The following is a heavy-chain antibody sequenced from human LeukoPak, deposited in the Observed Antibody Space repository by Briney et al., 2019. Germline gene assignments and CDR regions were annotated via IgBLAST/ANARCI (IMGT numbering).Heavy chain of an antibody. D-gene: IGHD2-21*02. CDR2: ISSNGGST. CDR3: AREGDSNAFDL. Sequence: GGSLRLSCAASGFTFGSSAIHWVRQAPGKGLEYVSAISSNGGSTYYANSVKGRFTISRDSSKNTLYLQMGSLRAEDMAVYYCAREGDSNAFDLWGQGAMLTLSS. CDR1: GFTFGSSA. J-gene: IGHJ3*01. V-gene: IGHV3-64*01.